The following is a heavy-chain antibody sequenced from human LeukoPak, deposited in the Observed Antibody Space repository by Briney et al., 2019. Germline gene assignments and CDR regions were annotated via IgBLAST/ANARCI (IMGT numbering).Heavy chain of an antibody. Sequence: GGSLRLSCAASGFTFSTYGMHWVRQAPGKGLEWVAFIWDDGGNEHYADSVKGRFTISRDNSKNTLYLQMNSLRPDDTAVYYCARELIDFHDHTNKGFFDSWGQGTLVTVSS. D-gene: IGHD3/OR15-3a*01. CDR2: IWDDGGNE. CDR3: ARELIDFHDHTNKGFFDS. CDR1: GFTFSTYG. J-gene: IGHJ4*02. V-gene: IGHV3-30*02.